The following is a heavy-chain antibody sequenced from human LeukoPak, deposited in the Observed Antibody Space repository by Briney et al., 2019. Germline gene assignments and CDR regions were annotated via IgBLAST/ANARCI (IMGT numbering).Heavy chain of an antibody. CDR3: ARGREWELLGDDAFDI. D-gene: IGHD1-26*01. CDR1: GYTFTSYD. J-gene: IGHJ3*02. V-gene: IGHV1-8*01. Sequence: GASVKVSCKASGYTFTSYDTNWVRQATGQGLEWMGCMNPNSGNTGYAQRFQGRVTMTRNTSISTAYMELSSLRSEDTAVYYCARGREWELLGDDAFDIWGQGTMVTVSS. CDR2: MNPNSGNT.